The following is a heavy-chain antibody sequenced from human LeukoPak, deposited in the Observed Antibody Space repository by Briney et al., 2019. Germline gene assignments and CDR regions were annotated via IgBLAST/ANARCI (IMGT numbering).Heavy chain of an antibody. CDR3: ARLDYGGYRGAFDI. CDR2: ISAYKGNT. CDR1: GYTFTTYA. Sequence: ASVTVSCKTSGYTFTTYAISWVRQAPGQGLEWMVWISAYKGNTDYAQKFQGRVTMTTDTSTSTVYMELRSLRSDDTAVYYCARLDYGGYRGAFDIWGQGTMVTVSS. D-gene: IGHD4-23*01. J-gene: IGHJ3*02. V-gene: IGHV1-18*01.